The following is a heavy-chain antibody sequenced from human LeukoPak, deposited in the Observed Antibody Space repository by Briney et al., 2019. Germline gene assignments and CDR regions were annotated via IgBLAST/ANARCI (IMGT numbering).Heavy chain of an antibody. V-gene: IGHV5-51*01. CDR2: IYPGDSDT. CDR1: GYSFTNYW. D-gene: IGHD6-13*01. J-gene: IGHJ5*02. Sequence: GESLKISCKGSGYSFTNYWIGWVRQMPGKGLEWMGNIYPGDSDTRYSPSFKGQVTLSADKSISTAYLQWSSLKASDTAMYYCARREAAAGTWWFDPWGQGTLVTVSS. CDR3: ARREAAAGTWWFDP.